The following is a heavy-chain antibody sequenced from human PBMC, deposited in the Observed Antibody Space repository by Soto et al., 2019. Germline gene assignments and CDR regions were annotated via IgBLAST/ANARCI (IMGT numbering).Heavy chain of an antibody. V-gene: IGHV4-59*08. CDR1: GGSISSYY. J-gene: IGHJ4*02. D-gene: IGHD4-17*01. Sequence: SETLSLTCTVSGGSISSYYWSWIRQPPGKGLEWIGYIYYSGSTNYNPSLKSRVTISVDTSENQFSLKLSSVTAADTAVYYCASRTDYGGNSGFDYWGQGTLVTVSS. CDR3: ASRTDYGGNSGFDY. CDR2: IYYSGST.